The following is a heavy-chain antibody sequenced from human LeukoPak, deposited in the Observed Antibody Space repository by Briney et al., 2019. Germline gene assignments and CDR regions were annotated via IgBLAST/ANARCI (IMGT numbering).Heavy chain of an antibody. CDR2: IYYSGSS. CDR3: ARHVDTATDYFDY. J-gene: IGHJ4*02. Sequence: SETLSLTCTVSGGYISSSNYYWGWIRQPPGKGLEWIGSIYYSGSSYYNPSLKSRVTISVHTSKNQFSLKLSSVTAADTAVYYCARHVDTATDYFDYWGQGTLVTVSS. D-gene: IGHD5-18*01. V-gene: IGHV4-39*01. CDR1: GGYISSSNYY.